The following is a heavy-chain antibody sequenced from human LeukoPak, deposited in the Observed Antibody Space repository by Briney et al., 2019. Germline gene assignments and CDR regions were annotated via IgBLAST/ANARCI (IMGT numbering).Heavy chain of an antibody. D-gene: IGHD3-22*01. V-gene: IGHV3-74*01. CDR2: INSDGSST. CDR1: GFTFSSYW. Sequence: PGGSLRLSCAASGFTFSSYWMHWVRQAPGKGLVWVSRINSDGSSTSYADSVKGRFTISRDNAKNTPYLQMNSLRAEDTAVYYCAREISDYYDSSGTLLDPWGQGTLVTVSS. J-gene: IGHJ5*02. CDR3: AREISDYYDSSGTLLDP.